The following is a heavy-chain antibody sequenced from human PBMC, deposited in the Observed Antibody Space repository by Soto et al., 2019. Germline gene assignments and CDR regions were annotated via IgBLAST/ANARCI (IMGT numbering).Heavy chain of an antibody. J-gene: IGHJ1*01. Sequence: GGSLRLSCAASGFTVSSNYMSWVRQAPGKGPEWVSVIYSGGSTYYADSVKGRFTISRDNSKNTLYLQMNSLRAEDTAVYYCARDMDYGDRAEYFQHWGQGTLVTVSS. V-gene: IGHV3-53*01. CDR3: ARDMDYGDRAEYFQH. D-gene: IGHD4-17*01. CDR1: GFTVSSNY. CDR2: IYSGGST.